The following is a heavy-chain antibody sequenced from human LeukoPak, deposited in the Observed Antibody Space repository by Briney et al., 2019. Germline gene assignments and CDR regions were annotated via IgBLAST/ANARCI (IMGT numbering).Heavy chain of an antibody. J-gene: IGHJ4*02. CDR1: GFIFSSYA. Sequence: HPGGSLRLSCAASGFIFSSYAMSWFRQAPGQGLEWVSAISGSGGSTYYADSVKGRFTISRDNSKNTLYLQMNSLRGDDTAIYYCAKASWEGVTTTYFDYWGQGTLVPVSS. V-gene: IGHV3-23*01. D-gene: IGHD1-26*01. CDR2: ISGSGGST. CDR3: AKASWEGVTTTYFDY.